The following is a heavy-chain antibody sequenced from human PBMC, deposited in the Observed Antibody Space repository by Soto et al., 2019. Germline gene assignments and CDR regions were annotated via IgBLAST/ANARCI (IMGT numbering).Heavy chain of an antibody. D-gene: IGHD3-10*01. Sequence: EVQLLESGGALVQPGGSLRLSCTTSGFTFSSYAMSWVRQAPGKGLEWVSAISGSGDNTYYADSVKGRFTLSRDNSKNTLYLQMSSLRADDSAVYFCARGSKDSYPGSRIFDFWGRGTLVTVSS. CDR2: ISGSGDNT. CDR3: ARGSKDSYPGSRIFDF. CDR1: GFTFSSYA. J-gene: IGHJ4*02. V-gene: IGHV3-23*01.